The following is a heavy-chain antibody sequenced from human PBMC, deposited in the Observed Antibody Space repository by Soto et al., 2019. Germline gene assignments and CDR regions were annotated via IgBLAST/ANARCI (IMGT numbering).Heavy chain of an antibody. J-gene: IGHJ4*02. V-gene: IGHV1-69*13. CDR1: GGTFSSYA. CDR3: ARQAGPLRYYFDY. CDR2: IIPIFGTA. Sequence: GASVKVSCKASGGTFSSYAISWVRQAPGQGLEWMGGIIPIFGTANYAQKFQGRVTITADESTSTAYMELSSLRSEDTAVYYCARQAGPLRYYFDYWGQGTLVTVSS.